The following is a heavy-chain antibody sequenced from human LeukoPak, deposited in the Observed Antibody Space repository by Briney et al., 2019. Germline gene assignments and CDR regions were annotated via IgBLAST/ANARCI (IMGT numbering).Heavy chain of an antibody. CDR2: ITSDGGST. J-gene: IGHJ3*02. V-gene: IGHV3-64*01. CDR1: GFTFNNYA. D-gene: IGHD3-22*01. CDR3: ARLYDSCFGRAFDI. Sequence: GGSLRLSCAASGFTFNNYAMHWVRQAPGKGLEYVSLITSDGGSTNYANSVKGRFTISRDTSKNTLYLQMGSLRDEDMAVYYFARLYDSCFGRAFDIWGQGTMVTVSS.